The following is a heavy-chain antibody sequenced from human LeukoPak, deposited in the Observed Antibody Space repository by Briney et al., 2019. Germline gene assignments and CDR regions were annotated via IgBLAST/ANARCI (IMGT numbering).Heavy chain of an antibody. V-gene: IGHV3-23*01. CDR1: GIIFSDYA. J-gene: IGHJ4*02. D-gene: IGHD3-10*01. Sequence: GGSLTLSHAPSGIIFSDYAMSWARQAPGKGLEWVSSISRSGGSTYYSDAVKGWFTIARENSKNTLFLPINSLRAGGAALYSCAKNMVRGGHYYFDSWGQGILVAVSS. CDR3: AKNMVRGGHYYFDS. CDR2: ISRSGGST.